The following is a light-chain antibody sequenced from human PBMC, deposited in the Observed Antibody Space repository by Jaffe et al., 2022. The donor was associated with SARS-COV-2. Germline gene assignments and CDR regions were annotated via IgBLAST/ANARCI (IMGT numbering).Light chain of an antibody. CDR1: QSISSW. CDR3: QQYISRYT. J-gene: IGKJ2*01. Sequence: DIQMTQSPSTLSASVGDRVTITCRASQSISSWLAWYQQKPGKAPKLLIYKASSLESGVPSRFSGSGSGTEFTLTISSLQPDDFATYYCQQYISRYTFGQGTKLEIK. CDR2: KAS. V-gene: IGKV1-5*03.